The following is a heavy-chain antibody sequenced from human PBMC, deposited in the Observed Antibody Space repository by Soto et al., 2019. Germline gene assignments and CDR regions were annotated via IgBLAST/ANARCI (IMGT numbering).Heavy chain of an antibody. CDR3: ATDEGGGYFYGVNY. Sequence: GGSLRVSCTASVFIFSNYAMHWVRQAPGKGLEWVAVTSYDERIKYHADSVKGRFTISRDNSKNTLYLQMNSLRPEDTALYYCATDEGGGYFYGVNYWGQGTMVTVSS. CDR1: VFIFSNYA. D-gene: IGHD3-22*01. V-gene: IGHV3-30*04. J-gene: IGHJ4*02. CDR2: TSYDERIK.